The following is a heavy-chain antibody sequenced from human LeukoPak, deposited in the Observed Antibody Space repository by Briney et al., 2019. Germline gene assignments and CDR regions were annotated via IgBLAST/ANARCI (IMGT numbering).Heavy chain of an antibody. D-gene: IGHD4-23*01. V-gene: IGHV4-59*01. CDR1: GVSINPYY. CDR3: ARGGNHYYYYMDV. J-gene: IGHJ6*03. CDR2: IYYSVIT. Sequence: PETLSLTCTVSGVSINPYYWSWIRQSPGKGLEWIGYIYYSVITDYNPPLKSRVTMSIDTSKKQFSLKLTSLTAADTAVYLCARGGNHYYYYMDVWGKGTRVTVSS.